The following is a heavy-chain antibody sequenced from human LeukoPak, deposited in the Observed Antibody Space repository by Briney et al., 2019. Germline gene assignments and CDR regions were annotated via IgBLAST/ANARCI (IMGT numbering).Heavy chain of an antibody. V-gene: IGHV3-7*03. CDR2: IKQDGSDK. J-gene: IGHJ4*02. CDR3: ARQTGGGGYSYGFPSFFDY. D-gene: IGHD5-18*01. Sequence: GGSLRLSCAASGFIFSNFWMSWVRQAPGKGLEWVANIKQDGSDKYSVDSVKGRFTISRDNAKNSLYLQMNSLRAEDTAVYYCARQTGGGGYSYGFPSFFDYWGQGTLVTVSS. CDR1: GFIFSNFW.